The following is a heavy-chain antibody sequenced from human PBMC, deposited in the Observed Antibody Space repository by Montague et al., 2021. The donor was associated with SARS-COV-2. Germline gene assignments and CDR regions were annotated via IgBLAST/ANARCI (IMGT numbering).Heavy chain of an antibody. CDR3: ARWGLNNAFDI. V-gene: IGHV4-39*02. CDR1: GDSISRSHYF. Sequence: TLSLTCSVSGDSISRSHYFWAWIRQPPGMGLEWIGSIYFTGKTYYHPSLESRVTISIDTSKNHFSLRLSSVTAADSAVFYCARWGLNNAFDIWGLGTMITISS. J-gene: IGHJ3*02. CDR2: IYFTGKT. D-gene: IGHD1/OR15-1a*01.